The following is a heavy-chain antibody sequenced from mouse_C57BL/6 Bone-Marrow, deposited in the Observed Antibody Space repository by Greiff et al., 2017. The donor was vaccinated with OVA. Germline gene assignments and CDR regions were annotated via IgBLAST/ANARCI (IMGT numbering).Heavy chain of an antibody. CDR1: GYAFSSYW. V-gene: IGHV1-80*01. J-gene: IGHJ4*01. CDR3: ARYHLHYYGKNYAMDY. D-gene: IGHD1-2*01. CDR2: IYPGDGDT. Sequence: QVQLKESGAELVKPGASVKISCKASGYAFSSYWMNWVKQRPGKGLEWIGQIYPGDGDTNYNGKFKGKATLTADKSSSTAYMQLSSLTSEDSAVYFCARYHLHYYGKNYAMDYWGQGTSVTVSS.